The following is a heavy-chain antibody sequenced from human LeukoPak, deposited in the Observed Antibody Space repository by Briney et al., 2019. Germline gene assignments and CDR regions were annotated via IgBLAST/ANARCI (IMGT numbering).Heavy chain of an antibody. J-gene: IGHJ6*03. CDR2: IRYDGSSK. CDR1: GFTFNSYG. V-gene: IGHV3-30*02. D-gene: IGHD1-26*01. CDR3: AKGSGWEASYFYYYMDV. Sequence: GGSLRLSCAASGFTFNSYGIHWVRQAPGKGLEWVAFIRYDGSSKYYVDSVKGRFTISRDNSKNTLYLQMNSLRAEDTAVYFCAKGSGWEASYFYYYMDVWGKGTTVTISS.